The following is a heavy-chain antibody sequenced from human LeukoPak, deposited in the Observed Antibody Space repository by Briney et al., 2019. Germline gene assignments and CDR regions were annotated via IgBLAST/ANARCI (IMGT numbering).Heavy chain of an antibody. CDR1: GYTFTSYA. Sequence: ASVKVSCKASGYTFTSYAMHWVRQAPGQRLEWMGWINAGNGNTKYSQKFQGRVTITRDTSASTAYMELSSLRSEDTAVYYCARDFWSGYYSDWFDPWGQGTLVTVSS. J-gene: IGHJ5*02. CDR2: INAGNGNT. CDR3: ARDFWSGYYSDWFDP. V-gene: IGHV1-3*01. D-gene: IGHD3-3*01.